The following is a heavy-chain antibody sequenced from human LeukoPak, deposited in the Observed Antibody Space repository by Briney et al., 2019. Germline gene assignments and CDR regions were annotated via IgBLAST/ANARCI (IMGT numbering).Heavy chain of an antibody. J-gene: IGHJ6*02. Sequence: PGRSLRLSCAASGFTFSDHYMDWVRQAPGKGLEWVGRTRNKANSYTTEYAASVKGRFTISRDDSKNSLYLQMNSLKTEDTAVYYCARVLVATRRDYYYYGMDVWGQGTTVTVSS. CDR1: GFTFSDHY. CDR2: TRNKANSYTT. CDR3: ARVLVATRRDYYYYGMDV. D-gene: IGHD5-12*01. V-gene: IGHV3-72*01.